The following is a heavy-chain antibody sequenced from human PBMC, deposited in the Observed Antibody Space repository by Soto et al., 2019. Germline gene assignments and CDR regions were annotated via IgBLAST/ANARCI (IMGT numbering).Heavy chain of an antibody. D-gene: IGHD3-16*02. CDR3: AKKLPMRLGELSLSRFDY. CDR1: GFTFSGYA. J-gene: IGHJ4*02. Sequence: EVQLLESGGDLVQPGGSLRLSCATSGFTFSGYAMSWVRQAPGKGLEWVSGISNSGGSTYYADSVKGRFTISRDNSKNTLYLQMNSLRAEDTAVYYCAKKLPMRLGELSLSRFDYWGQGTLVTVSS. V-gene: IGHV3-23*01. CDR2: ISNSGGST.